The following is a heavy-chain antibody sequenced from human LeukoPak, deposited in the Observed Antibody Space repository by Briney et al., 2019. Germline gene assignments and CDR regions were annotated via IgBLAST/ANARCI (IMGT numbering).Heavy chain of an antibody. CDR2: INSDGSVT. Sequence: PGGSLRLSCAASGFTFSNYWMHWVRQTPGKGLVWVSRINSDGSVTNYADSVKGRFTISRDNAKNTLYLQMDSLRVEDTAVNFCAQEAWSWGIYPDWGQGALVTVSS. CDR3: AQEAWSWGIYPD. D-gene: IGHD3-16*01. CDR1: GFTFSNYW. J-gene: IGHJ4*02. V-gene: IGHV3-74*01.